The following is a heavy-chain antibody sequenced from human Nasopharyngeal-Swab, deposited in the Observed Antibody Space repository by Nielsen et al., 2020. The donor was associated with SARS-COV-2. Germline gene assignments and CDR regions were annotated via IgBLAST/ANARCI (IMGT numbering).Heavy chain of an antibody. J-gene: IGHJ4*02. D-gene: IGHD3-10*01. CDR2: IYYSGST. Sequence: WIRQPPGKGLEWIGYIYYSGSTYYNPSLKSRVTISVDTSKNQFSLKLSSVTAADTAVYYCVRDGYGSGSYSNWGQGTLVTVSS. CDR3: VRDGYGSGSYSN. V-gene: IGHV4-30-4*01.